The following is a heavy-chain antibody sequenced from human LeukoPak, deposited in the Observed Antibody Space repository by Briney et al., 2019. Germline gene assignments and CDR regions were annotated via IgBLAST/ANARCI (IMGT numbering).Heavy chain of an antibody. D-gene: IGHD3-3*01. CDR1: GYTFTSYG. J-gene: IGHJ4*02. CDR3: ARDGEIYDFWSGRYYFDY. Sequence: EASVKVSCKASGYTFTSYGISWVRQAPGQGLEWMGWISAYNGNTNYAQKLQGRVTMTTDTSTSTAYMELRSLRSDDTAVYYCARDGEIYDFWSGRYYFDYWGQGTLVTVSS. CDR2: ISAYNGNT. V-gene: IGHV1-18*01.